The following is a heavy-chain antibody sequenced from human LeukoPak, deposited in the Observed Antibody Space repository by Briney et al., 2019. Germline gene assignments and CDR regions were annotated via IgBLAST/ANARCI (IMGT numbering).Heavy chain of an antibody. J-gene: IGHJ6*02. D-gene: IGHD6-19*01. CDR1: GYTFTGYC. Sequence: GASVKVSCKASGYTFTGYCMHWVRQAPGQGLEWMGWINPNSGGTNYAQKFQGRVTMTRDTSISTAYMELSRLRSDDTAVYYCARGGSIAVAGIHYYYGMDVWGQGTTVTVSS. CDR2: INPNSGGT. CDR3: ARGGSIAVAGIHYYYGMDV. V-gene: IGHV1-2*02.